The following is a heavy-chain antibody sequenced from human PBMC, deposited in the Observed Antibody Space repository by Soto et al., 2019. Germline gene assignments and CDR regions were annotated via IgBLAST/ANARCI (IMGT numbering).Heavy chain of an antibody. V-gene: IGHV3-20*04. CDR3: ARQGRDAFDI. J-gene: IGHJ3*02. CDR1: GFTFDDYG. Sequence: AGGSLRLSCVASGFTFDDYGMSWVRQGPGKGLEWVSGINRNGGNTGYADSVQGQFSISRDNAKKSLYLHMNSLRVEDTALYYCARQGRDAFDIWGQGTKVTVSS. CDR2: INRNGGNT.